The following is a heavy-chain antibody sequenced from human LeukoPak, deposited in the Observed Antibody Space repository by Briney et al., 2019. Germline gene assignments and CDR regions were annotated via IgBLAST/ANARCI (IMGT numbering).Heavy chain of an antibody. J-gene: IGHJ4*02. CDR3: ARDTFQPGLIDS. V-gene: IGHV3-21*05. CDR2: INTDGSDI. Sequence: PGGSLRLSCAASGFTFSRFAMNWVRQAPGKGLEWISYINTDGSDIHYADSVKGRFTISRDNARNTLFLQLSSLRAEDSAVYYCARDTFQPGLIDSWGQGTLVTVSS. D-gene: IGHD2-2*01. CDR1: GFTFSRFA.